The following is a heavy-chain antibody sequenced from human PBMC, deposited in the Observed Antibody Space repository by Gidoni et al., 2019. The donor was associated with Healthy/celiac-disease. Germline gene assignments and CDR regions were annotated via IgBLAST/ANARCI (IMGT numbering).Heavy chain of an antibody. CDR2: IIPIFGTA. J-gene: IGHJ4*02. CDR1: AGTFSSYA. CDR3: ARDVGGKYTAMVPFDY. V-gene: IGHV1-69*01. Sequence: QVQLVQSGAEVKKPGSSVKVSCKASAGTFSSYAISGVRQAPGQGLEWMGGIIPIFGTANYAQKFQGRVTITADESTSTAYMELSSLRSEDTAVYYCARDVGGKYTAMVPFDYWGQGTLVTVSS. D-gene: IGHD5-18*01.